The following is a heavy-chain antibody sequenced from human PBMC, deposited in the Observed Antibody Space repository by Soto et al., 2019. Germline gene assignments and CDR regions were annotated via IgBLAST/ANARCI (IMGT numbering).Heavy chain of an antibody. J-gene: IGHJ4*02. D-gene: IGHD4-17*01. CDR1: GYTLTELS. V-gene: IGHV1-24*01. Sequence: ASVKVSCKVSGYTLTELSMHWVRQAPGKGLEWMGGFDPEDGETIYAQKFQGRVTMTEDTSTDTAYMELSSLRSEDTAVYYCATDVRPVPYGDYEAKDYWGQGTLVTVSS. CDR3: ATDVRPVPYGDYEAKDY. CDR2: FDPEDGET.